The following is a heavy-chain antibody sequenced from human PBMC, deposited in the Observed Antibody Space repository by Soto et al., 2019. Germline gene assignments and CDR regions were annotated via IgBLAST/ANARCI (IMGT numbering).Heavy chain of an antibody. D-gene: IGHD2-15*01. CDR3: ARQVVVVAATPLYYMDV. CDR2: IYYSGST. Sequence: SETLSLTCTVSGGSISSYYWSWIRQPPGKGLEWIGYIYYSGSTNYNPSLKSRVTISVDTSKNQFSLKLSSVTAADTAVYYCARQVVVVAATPLYYMDVWRKGTTVTVSS. J-gene: IGHJ6*03. V-gene: IGHV4-59*08. CDR1: GGSISSYY.